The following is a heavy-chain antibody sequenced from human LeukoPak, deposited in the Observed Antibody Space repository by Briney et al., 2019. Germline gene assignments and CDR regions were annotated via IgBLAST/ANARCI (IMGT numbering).Heavy chain of an antibody. D-gene: IGHD6-13*01. V-gene: IGHV4-39*07. J-gene: IGHJ4*02. CDR2: IYYSGNT. CDR3: ARSAAGYDY. CDR1: GDSIGSSSYY. Sequence: PSETLSLTCTVSGDSIGSSSYYWGWIRQPPGKGLEWIGSIYYSGNTYYNPSLESRVTISVDTSKNEFSLKLSSVTAADTAVYYCARSAAGYDYWGQGTLVTVSS.